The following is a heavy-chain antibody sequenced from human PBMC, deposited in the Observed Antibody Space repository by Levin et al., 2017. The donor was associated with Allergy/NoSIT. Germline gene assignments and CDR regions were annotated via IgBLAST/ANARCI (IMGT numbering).Heavy chain of an antibody. CDR3: ARDRGSHPPNWFDP. CDR2: ISAYNGNT. V-gene: IGHV1-18*01. CDR1: GYTFTSYG. Sequence: ASVKVSCKASGYTFTSYGISWVRQAPGQGLEWMGWISAYNGNTNYAQKLQGRVTMTTDTSTSTAYMELRSLRSDDTAVYYCARDRGSHPPNWFDPWGQGTLVTVSS. D-gene: IGHD1-26*01. J-gene: IGHJ5*02.